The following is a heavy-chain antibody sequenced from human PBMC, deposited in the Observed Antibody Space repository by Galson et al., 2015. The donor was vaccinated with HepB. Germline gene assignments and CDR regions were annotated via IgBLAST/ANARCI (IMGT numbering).Heavy chain of an antibody. D-gene: IGHD4-17*01. J-gene: IGHJ4*02. CDR3: ATLYGDSSIGFDF. CDR1: GFSFSSYA. V-gene: IGHV3-23*01. Sequence: SLRLSCAASGFSFSSYAMSWVRQAPGKGLEWVSAISDGGGRTYYADSVRGRFTISRDNSKNTLYLQMNSLRVEDTAVYYCATLYGDSSIGFDFWGQGTLVTVSS. CDR2: ISDGGGRT.